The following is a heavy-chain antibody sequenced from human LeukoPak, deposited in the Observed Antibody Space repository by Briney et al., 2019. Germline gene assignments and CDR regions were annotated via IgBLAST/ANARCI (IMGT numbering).Heavy chain of an antibody. CDR2: ISWDGGST. CDR3: AKTYYDSSGYYYPFDY. V-gene: IGHV3-43D*03. J-gene: IGHJ4*02. Sequence: PGGSLRLSCAASGFTFDDYAMHWVRQAPGKGLEWVSLISWDGGSTYYADSVKGRFTISRDNSKNSLYLQMNSLRAEDTALYYCAKTYYDSSGYYYPFDYWGQGTLVTVSS. D-gene: IGHD3-22*01. CDR1: GFTFDDYA.